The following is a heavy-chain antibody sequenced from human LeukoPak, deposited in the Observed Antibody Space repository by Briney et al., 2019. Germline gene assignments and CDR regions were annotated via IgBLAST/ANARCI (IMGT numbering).Heavy chain of an antibody. V-gene: IGHV3-21*01. D-gene: IGHD3-16*01. CDR2: ISTSSSYI. J-gene: IGHJ3*02. CDR3: ARGSEQTISDYHDAFDI. Sequence: PGGSLRLSCAASGFTFSSYSMNWVRQAPGKGLEWVSFISTSSSYIYYADSVKGRFTISRDNAKNSLYLQMNSLRAEDTAVYYCARGSEQTISDYHDAFDIWGQGTMVTVSS. CDR1: GFTFSSYS.